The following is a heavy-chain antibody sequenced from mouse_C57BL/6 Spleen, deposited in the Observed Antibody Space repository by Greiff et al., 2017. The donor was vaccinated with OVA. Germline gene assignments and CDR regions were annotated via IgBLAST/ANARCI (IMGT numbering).Heavy chain of an antibody. J-gene: IGHJ2*01. CDR2: IRNKANGYTT. CDR3: ARYLYDYDGLDY. CDR1: GFTFTDYY. Sequence: EVQLVESGGGLVQPGGSLSLSCAASGFTFTDYYMSWVRQPPGKALEWLGFIRNKANGYTTEYSASVKGRFTISRDNSQSILYLQMNALRAEDSATYYCARYLYDYDGLDYWGQGTTLTVSS. D-gene: IGHD2-4*01. V-gene: IGHV7-3*01.